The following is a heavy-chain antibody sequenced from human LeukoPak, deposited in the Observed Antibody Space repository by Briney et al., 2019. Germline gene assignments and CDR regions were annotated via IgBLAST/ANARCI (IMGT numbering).Heavy chain of an antibody. CDR3: AKAAIAESSNWYGIDY. V-gene: IGHV3-23*01. Sequence: GGSLRLSCAASGFTFSTYAMSWVRQAPGKGLEWVSAISGSGGIIYYADSVKGRFTISRDNSKNMLFLQMNSLGADDTAVYYCAKAAIAESSNWYGIDYWGQGTLVTVSS. CDR2: ISGSGGII. CDR1: GFTFSTYA. D-gene: IGHD6-13*01. J-gene: IGHJ4*02.